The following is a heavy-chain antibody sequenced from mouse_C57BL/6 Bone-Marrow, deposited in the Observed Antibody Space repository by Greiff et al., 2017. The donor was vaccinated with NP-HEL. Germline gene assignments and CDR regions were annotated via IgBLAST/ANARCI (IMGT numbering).Heavy chain of an antibody. CDR3: AREGAYYGSSDDFDY. D-gene: IGHD1-1*01. Sequence: QVQLQQPGAELVKPGASVKLSCKASGYTFTSYWMQWVKQRPGQGLEWIGEIDPSDSYTNYNQQFKGKATLTVDTSSSTAYMQLSSLTSEDSAVYYCAREGAYYGSSDDFDYWGQGTTLTVSP. V-gene: IGHV1-50*01. CDR2: IDPSDSYT. J-gene: IGHJ2*01. CDR1: GYTFTSYW.